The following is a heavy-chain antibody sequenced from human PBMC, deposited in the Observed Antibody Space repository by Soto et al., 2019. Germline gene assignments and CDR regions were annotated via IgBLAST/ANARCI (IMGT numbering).Heavy chain of an antibody. Sequence: GGSLRLSCAASGFTFSSYCMHWVRQAPGKGLEWVAVISYDGSNKYYADSVKGRFTISRDNSKNTLYLQMNSLRAEDTAVYYSASLPLGPRPPYSSKDNYYGMDVWGQGTTVTVSS. CDR2: ISYDGSNK. CDR1: GFTFSSYC. J-gene: IGHJ6*02. CDR3: ASLPLGPRPPYSSKDNYYGMDV. D-gene: IGHD6-13*01. V-gene: IGHV3-30*19.